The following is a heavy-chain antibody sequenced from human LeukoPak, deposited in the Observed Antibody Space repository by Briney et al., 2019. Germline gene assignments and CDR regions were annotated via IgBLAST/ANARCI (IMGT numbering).Heavy chain of an antibody. CDR3: AKEPLGYSYGSY. D-gene: IGHD5-18*01. V-gene: IGHV3-30*18. J-gene: IGHJ4*02. CDR2: VSYDGSNK. Sequence: PGRSLRLSCAASGFTFSSYGMHWVRQAPGKGLEWVAVVSYDGSNKYYADSVKGRFTISRDNSKNTLYLQMNSLRAEDTAVYYCAKEPLGYSYGSYWGQGTLVTVSS. CDR1: GFTFSSYG.